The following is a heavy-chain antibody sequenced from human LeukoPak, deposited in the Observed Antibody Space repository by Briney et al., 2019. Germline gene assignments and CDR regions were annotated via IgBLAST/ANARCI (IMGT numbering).Heavy chain of an antibody. D-gene: IGHD3-16*02. J-gene: IGHJ5*02. CDR3: ARDGDYVWGSYRRTNWFDP. Sequence: SETLSLTCTVSGGSISSSSYYWGWIRQPPGKGLEWIGSIYYSGSTYYNPSLKSRVTISVDTSKNQFSLKLGSVTAADTAVYYCARDGDYVWGSYRRTNWFDPWGQGTLVTVSS. CDR1: GGSISSSSYY. CDR2: IYYSGST. V-gene: IGHV4-39*07.